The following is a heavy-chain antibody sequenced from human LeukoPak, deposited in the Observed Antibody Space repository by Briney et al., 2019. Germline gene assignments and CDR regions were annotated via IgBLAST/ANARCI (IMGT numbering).Heavy chain of an antibody. D-gene: IGHD5-12*01. CDR2: IYHSGST. Sequence: SETLSLTCTVSGYSISSGYYWGWIRQPPGEGLEWIGSIYHSGSTYYNPSLKSRVTISVDRSKNQFSLRLTSVTAADTAVYYCARENGYSGYDFVDYWGQGTLVTVSS. V-gene: IGHV4-38-2*02. CDR1: GYSISSGYY. J-gene: IGHJ4*02. CDR3: ARENGYSGYDFVDY.